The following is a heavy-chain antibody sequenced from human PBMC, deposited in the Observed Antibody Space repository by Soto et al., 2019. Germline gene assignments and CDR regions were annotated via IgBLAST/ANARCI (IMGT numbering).Heavy chain of an antibody. J-gene: IGHJ3*02. CDR2: IWYDGSNK. Sequence: QVQLVESGGGVVQPGRSLRLSCAASGFTFSSYGMHWVRQAPGKGLEWVAVIWYDGSNKYYADSVKGRFTISRDNSKNTLYLQMNSLRAEDTAVYYXARSNSGAFDIWGQGTMVTVSS. CDR1: GFTFSSYG. V-gene: IGHV3-33*01. D-gene: IGHD4-4*01. CDR3: ARSNSGAFDI.